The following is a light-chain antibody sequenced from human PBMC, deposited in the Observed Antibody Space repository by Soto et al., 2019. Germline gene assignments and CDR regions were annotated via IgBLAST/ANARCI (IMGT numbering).Light chain of an antibody. CDR2: TAP. J-gene: IGKJ1*01. CDR1: QSISSY. Sequence: DIQMTQSPSSLSASVGDRVTITCRASQSISSYLNWYQQKPGKAPKLLIYTAPSLQSGVPSRFSGSGSGTDFHLTISSLQPEDFATYYCQQSYSSRPFGQGTKVEIK. CDR3: QQSYSSRP. V-gene: IGKV1-39*01.